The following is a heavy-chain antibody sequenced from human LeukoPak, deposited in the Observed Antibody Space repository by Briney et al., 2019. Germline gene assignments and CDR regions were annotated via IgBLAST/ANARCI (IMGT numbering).Heavy chain of an antibody. CDR1: GFTFSSYS. Sequence: GGSLRLSCAASGFTFSSYSMNWVRQAPGMGLEWVSSISSSSRYIYYADSVKGRFTISRDNAKNSLYLQMNSLRAEDTAVYYCAREIRRDGDYGVYYYYYGMDVWGQGTTVTVSS. CDR3: AREIRRDGDYGVYYYYYGMDV. CDR2: ISSSSRYI. V-gene: IGHV3-21*01. D-gene: IGHD4-17*01. J-gene: IGHJ6*02.